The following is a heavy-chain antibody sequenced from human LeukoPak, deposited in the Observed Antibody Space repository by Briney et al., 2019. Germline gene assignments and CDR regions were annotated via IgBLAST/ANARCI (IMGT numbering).Heavy chain of an antibody. Sequence: GRSLRLSCAASGFTFDDYAMHWVRQAPGKGLEWVSGISWNSGSIGYADSVKGRFTISRDNAKNSLYLQMNSLRAEDTALYYCARSGYDYYYYYGMDVWGQGTTVTVSS. CDR3: ARSGYDYYYYYGMDV. D-gene: IGHD5-12*01. CDR1: GFTFDDYA. V-gene: IGHV3-9*01. CDR2: ISWNSGSI. J-gene: IGHJ6*02.